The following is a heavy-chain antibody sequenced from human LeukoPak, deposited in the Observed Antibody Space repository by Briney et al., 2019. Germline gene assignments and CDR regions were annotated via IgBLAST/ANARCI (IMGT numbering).Heavy chain of an antibody. CDR2: INPNTGGT. Sequence: GASVKVSCKASGYTFIGYYIQWVRQAPGQGLEWMGWINPNTGGTNYAQKFQGRVTITRDASISTAYMDLSRLTSDDTAVYYCARDTPNLNIWFGELYLWGQGTLVTVSS. J-gene: IGHJ4*02. CDR1: GYTFIGYY. V-gene: IGHV1-2*02. D-gene: IGHD3-10*01. CDR3: ARDTPNLNIWFGELYL.